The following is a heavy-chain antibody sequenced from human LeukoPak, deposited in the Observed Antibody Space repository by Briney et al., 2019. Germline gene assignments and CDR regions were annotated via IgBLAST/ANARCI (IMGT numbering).Heavy chain of an antibody. CDR2: ISGSADGM. CDR1: GLTYSNF. Sequence: GGPLTLSCSVCGLTYSNFHVLGPRHARVRAVEGVTSISGSADGMSYADSMKGRFIISRDNSKNTLYLQMNSLRDEDTALYYCGKYLQPSGYPFALDTWGQGTMVTVSS. D-gene: IGHD5-12*01. J-gene: IGHJ3*02. V-gene: IGHV3-23*01. CDR3: GKYLQPSGYPFALDT.